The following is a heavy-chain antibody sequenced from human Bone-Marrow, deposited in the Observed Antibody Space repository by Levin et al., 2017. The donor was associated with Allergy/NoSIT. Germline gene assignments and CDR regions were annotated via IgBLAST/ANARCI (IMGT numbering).Heavy chain of an antibody. CDR2: ISYDGSNK. V-gene: IGHV3-30-3*01. CDR3: ARAYYDILTGKNPSGY. D-gene: IGHD3-9*01. CDR1: GFTFSSYA. J-gene: IGHJ4*02. Sequence: GGSLRLSCAASGFTFSSYAMHWVRQAPGKGLEWVAVISYDGSNKYYADSVKGRFTISRDNSKNTLYLQMNSLRAEDTAVYYCARAYYDILTGKNPSGYWGQGTLVTVSS.